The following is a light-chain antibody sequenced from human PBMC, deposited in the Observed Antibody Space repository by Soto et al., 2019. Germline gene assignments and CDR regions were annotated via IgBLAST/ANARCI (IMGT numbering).Light chain of an antibody. CDR2: WAS. J-gene: IGKJ4*01. Sequence: DIVMTQSPDSLAVSLGERATINCKSSQSVLHSSNNENYLAWVQQKPGQPPKLLIYWASTRESGVPDRFSGSGSGTDFTLTISSLQAVDVAVYYCQQYYETPLTFGGGTKVEIK. CDR1: QSVLHSSNNENY. V-gene: IGKV4-1*01. CDR3: QQYYETPLT.